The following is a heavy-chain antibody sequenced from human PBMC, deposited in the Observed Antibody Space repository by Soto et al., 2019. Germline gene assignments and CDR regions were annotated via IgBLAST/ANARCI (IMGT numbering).Heavy chain of an antibody. J-gene: IGHJ6*02. CDR3: ARDRGIAAAIYYCYGMDF. Sequence: SVKVSCKASGGTFSSYAISWVRQAPGQGLEWMGGIIPIFGTANYAQKFQGRVTITADESTSTAYMELSSLRSEDTAVYYCARDRGIAAAIYYCYGMDFWSQGTTVTVSS. V-gene: IGHV1-69*13. CDR1: GGTFSSYA. D-gene: IGHD6-13*01. CDR2: IIPIFGTA.